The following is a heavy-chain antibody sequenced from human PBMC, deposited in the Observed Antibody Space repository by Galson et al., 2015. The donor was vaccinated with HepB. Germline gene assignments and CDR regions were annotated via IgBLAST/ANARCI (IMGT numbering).Heavy chain of an antibody. V-gene: IGHV3-11*01. Sequence: SLRLSCAASGFKISDYYMTWIRQAPGKGLEWVSHVSESGRTRYYADSVKGRFAISRDNANNSLDLQMNSLRGEDTAVYFCARVNATSGLDYWGRGTLAAVSS. CDR2: VSESGRTR. D-gene: IGHD2-2*01. J-gene: IGHJ4*02. CDR3: ARVNATSGLDY. CDR1: GFKISDYY.